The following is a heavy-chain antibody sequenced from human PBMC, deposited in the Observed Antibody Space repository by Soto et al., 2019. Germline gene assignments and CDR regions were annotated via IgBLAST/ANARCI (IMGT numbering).Heavy chain of an antibody. D-gene: IGHD5-12*01. V-gene: IGHV1-24*01. Sequence: ASVKVSCKVSGYTLTELSMHWVRQAPGKGLEWMGGFDPEDGETIYAQKFQGRVTMTEDTSTDTAYMELSSLRSEDTAVYYCATGRTGYDFVGSYWYFDLWGRGTLVTVSS. CDR1: GYTLTELS. CDR2: FDPEDGET. J-gene: IGHJ2*01. CDR3: ATGRTGYDFVGSYWYFDL.